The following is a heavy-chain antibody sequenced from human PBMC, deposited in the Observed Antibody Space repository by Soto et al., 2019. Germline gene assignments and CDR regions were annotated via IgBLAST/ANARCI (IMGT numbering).Heavy chain of an antibody. CDR1: GFTFSSYA. CDR3: GKDGGGGLLEFRFDY. Sequence: EVQLLESGGGLVQPGGSLRLSCAASGFTFSSYAMSWVRQAPGKGLEWVSAISGSGGSTYYADSVKGRFTLSRDNSKNTLYLKRNRVKAEDTALTYWGKDGGGGLLEFRFDYWGQGTLVTVSS. D-gene: IGHD2-15*01. V-gene: IGHV3-23*01. CDR2: ISGSGGST. J-gene: IGHJ4*02.